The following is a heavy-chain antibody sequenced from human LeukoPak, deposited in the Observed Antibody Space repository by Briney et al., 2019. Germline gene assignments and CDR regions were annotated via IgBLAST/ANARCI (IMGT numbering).Heavy chain of an antibody. D-gene: IGHD4/OR15-4a*01. V-gene: IGHV3-53*01. CDR1: GFTVSSNS. J-gene: IGHJ4*02. Sequence: GGSLRLSCTVSGFTVSSNSMSWVRQAPGKGLECVSFSYSDNTHYSDSVKGRFTISRDNSKNTLYLQMNSLRAEDTAVYYCARRAGAHSHPYDYWGQGTLVTVSS. CDR3: ARRAGAHSHPYDY. CDR2: SYSDNT.